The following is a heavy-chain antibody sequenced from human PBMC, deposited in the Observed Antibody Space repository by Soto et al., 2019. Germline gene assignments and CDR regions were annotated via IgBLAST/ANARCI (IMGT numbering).Heavy chain of an antibody. CDR1: GGSISSGGYY. CDR3: ARGSSIAGLYYGMDV. CDR2: NYYSGIT. J-gene: IGHJ6*02. Sequence: QVQLQESGPGLVKPSQTLSLTCTVSGGSISSGGYYWTWIRQHPGKGLEWIGYNYYSGITYYNPSLKSLVTMSLDTSKNQFSLMLISVAAADTAVYCCARGSSIAGLYYGMDVWGQGTTVTVSS. D-gene: IGHD6-6*01. V-gene: IGHV4-31*01.